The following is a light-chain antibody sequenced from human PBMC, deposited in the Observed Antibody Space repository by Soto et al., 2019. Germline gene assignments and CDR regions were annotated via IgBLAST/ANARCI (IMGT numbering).Light chain of an antibody. V-gene: IGKV1-5*03. CDR3: QQYHRYST. J-gene: IGKJ1*01. Sequence: DIQMTQFPSTVSASVGDRVSFSCRASQSIDNSLAWYQQKPGKAPKVLIYLASSLDSDVPSRFSGSGSGTEFTLTITSLQPADFATYYCQQYHRYSTFGQVTRVEMK. CDR1: QSIDNS. CDR2: LAS.